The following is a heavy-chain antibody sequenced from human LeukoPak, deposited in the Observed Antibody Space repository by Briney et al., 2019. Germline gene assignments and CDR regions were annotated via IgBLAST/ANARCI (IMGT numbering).Heavy chain of an antibody. CDR3: AGEGFLDY. D-gene: IGHD3-3*01. CDR2: MNQDGSQK. CDR1: GFTFSSYW. V-gene: IGHV3-7*01. J-gene: IGHJ4*02. Sequence: GGSLRLSCAAPGFTFSSYWMSWVRQAPGKGLEWVANMNQDGSQKNYVDSVKGRFTISRDNAKNSLYLQMNSLRAEDTAVYYCAGEGFLDYWGQGTLVTVSS.